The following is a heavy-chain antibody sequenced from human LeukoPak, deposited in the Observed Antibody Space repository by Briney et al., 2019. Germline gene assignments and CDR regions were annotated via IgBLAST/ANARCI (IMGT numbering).Heavy chain of an antibody. CDR1: GFTFSSYG. J-gene: IGHJ4*02. CDR3: AKPEGVYDFWTGYYTGPFDY. V-gene: IGHV3-30*02. D-gene: IGHD3-3*01. CDR2: IRDDGSKA. Sequence: GGSLRLSCAASGFTFSSYGMNWVRRAPGKGLEWVAFIRDDGSKANYADSVKGRFTISRDNSNNTLYLQMDSLKPEDTALYYCAKPEGVYDFWTGYYTGPFDYWGQGTLVTVSS.